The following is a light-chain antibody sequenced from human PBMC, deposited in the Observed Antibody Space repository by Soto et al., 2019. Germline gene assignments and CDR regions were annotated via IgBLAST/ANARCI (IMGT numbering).Light chain of an antibody. J-gene: IGLJ1*01. CDR1: SSDVGGYDY. CDR3: SSHTSGSTRV. CDR2: EVT. Sequence: QSALTQPASASGSPGQSIAISCTGTSSDVGGYDYVSWYQQQPDKAPKLMIYEVTKRPSGVSNRFSGSKSGNTASLTISGLQAEDEADYYRSSHTSGSTRVFGTGTKLTVL. V-gene: IGLV2-14*01.